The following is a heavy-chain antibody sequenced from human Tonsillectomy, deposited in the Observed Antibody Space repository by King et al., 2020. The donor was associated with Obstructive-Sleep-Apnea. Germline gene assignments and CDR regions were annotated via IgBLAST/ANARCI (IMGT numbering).Heavy chain of an antibody. D-gene: IGHD1-26*01. CDR2: ISYDGSNK. J-gene: IGHJ6*02. CDR3: AKDVYSWSYIYYYYGMDV. Sequence: VQLVESGGGVVQPGRSLRLSCAASGFTFSRYGMHWVRQAPGKGLEWVAVISYDGSNKYYADSVKGRFTISRDTSKNTLYMQMNSLRNEDTAVYYCAKDVYSWSYIYYYYGMDVWGQGTTVTVSS. V-gene: IGHV3-30*18. CDR1: GFTFSRYG.